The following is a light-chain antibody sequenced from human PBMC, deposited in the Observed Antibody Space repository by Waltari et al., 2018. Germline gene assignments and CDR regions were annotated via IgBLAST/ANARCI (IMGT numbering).Light chain of an antibody. V-gene: IGLV1-44*01. CDR3: AAWDDSLKRPV. Sequence: QAVLTQPPSASGTPGQRVTIACAGGVSNIGTTTVYAYQQFPGTAPKLVIHSHNQRPSGVPDRFSGSKFGTSASLAISGLQSEDEADYYCAAWDDSLKRPVFGGGTKLTVL. J-gene: IGLJ2*01. CDR1: VSNIGTTT. CDR2: SHN.